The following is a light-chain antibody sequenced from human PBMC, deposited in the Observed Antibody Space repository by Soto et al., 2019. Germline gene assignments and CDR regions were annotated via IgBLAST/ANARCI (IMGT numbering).Light chain of an antibody. Sequence: DIQMTQFPSSLSSSVGDRVTITCQASQNINNYLNWYQQKPGRAPKLLIYDASNLEAGVPSRFRGSGSGTDFTFTISRLQPEDVATYYCQQYENRPTFGQGTRLEIK. CDR2: DAS. J-gene: IGKJ5*01. CDR1: QNINNY. CDR3: QQYENRPT. V-gene: IGKV1-33*01.